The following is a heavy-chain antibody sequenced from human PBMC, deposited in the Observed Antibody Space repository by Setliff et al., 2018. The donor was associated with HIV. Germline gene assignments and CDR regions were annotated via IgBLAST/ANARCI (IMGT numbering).Heavy chain of an antibody. D-gene: IGHD3-10*01. CDR2: IIPMRNIA. J-gene: IGHJ1*01. V-gene: IGHV1-69*10. CDR3: ARGWSDHSSMVHVEYFQH. Sequence: SVKVSCKASGGTLSNYVISWVRQAPGQGLEWMGGIIPMRNIANYAQKFQDRVTMTADKSTSTVYMELRSPTSEDTAVYYCARGWSDHSSMVHVEYFQHWGQGTLVTVSS. CDR1: GGTLSNYV.